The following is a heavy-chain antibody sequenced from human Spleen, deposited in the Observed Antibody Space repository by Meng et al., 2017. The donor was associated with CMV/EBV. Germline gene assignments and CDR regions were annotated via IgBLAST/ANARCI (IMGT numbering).Heavy chain of an antibody. CDR3: VKDPEFHLWNGYYNFDH. Sequence: ETLSLTCVAFRLTLSEFWMARFRQAPGKGLEWASGISDGGSRKYYAASVKGRFTVSRDKSMNTLSLQMNSLRAEDTAVYYCVKDPEFHLWNGYYNFDHWGQGTLVTVSS. CDR1: RLTLSEFW. D-gene: IGHD3-3*02. V-gene: IGHV3-23*01. CDR2: ISDGGSRK. J-gene: IGHJ4*02.